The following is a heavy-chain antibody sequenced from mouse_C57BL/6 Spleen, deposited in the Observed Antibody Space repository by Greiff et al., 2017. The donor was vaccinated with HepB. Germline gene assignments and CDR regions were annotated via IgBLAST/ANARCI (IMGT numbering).Heavy chain of an antibody. D-gene: IGHD1-1*01. CDR2: IDPETGGT. J-gene: IGHJ2*01. V-gene: IGHV1-15*01. CDR1: GYTFTDYE. CDR3: TVADQDYYGSSYDY. Sequence: SGAELVRPGASVTLSCKASGYTFTDYEMHWVKQTPVHGLEWIGAIDPETGGTAYNQKFKGKAILTADKSSSTAYMELRSLTSEDSAVYYCTVADQDYYGSSYDYWGQGTTLTVSS.